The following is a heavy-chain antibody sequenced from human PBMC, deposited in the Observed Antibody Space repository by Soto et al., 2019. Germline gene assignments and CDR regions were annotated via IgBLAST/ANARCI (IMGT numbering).Heavy chain of an antibody. D-gene: IGHD6-13*01. J-gene: IGHJ4*02. CDR1: GYSFTSYW. V-gene: IGHV5-51*01. CDR2: IYPGDSDT. CDR3: AKAGGLPAAGSVWQI. Sequence: GESLKISCKGSGYSFTSYWIGWVRQMPGKGLEWMGIIYPGDSDTRYSPSLQGQVTISADKSSSTASLQWSSLKASDTAMYYCAKAGGLPAAGSVWQIWGQGTLVTVSS.